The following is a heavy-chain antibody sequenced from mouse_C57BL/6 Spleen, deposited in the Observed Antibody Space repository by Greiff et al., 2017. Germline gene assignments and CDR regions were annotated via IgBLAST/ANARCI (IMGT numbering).Heavy chain of an antibody. Sequence: EVQGVESGPELVKPGASVKIPCKASGYTFTDYNMDWVKQSHGKSLEWIGDINPNNGGPIYNQKFKGKATLTVDKSSSTAYMELRSLTSEDTAVYYCARRDDYDTMDYWGQGTSVTVSS. CDR3: ARRDDYDTMDY. CDR1: GYTFTDYN. CDR2: INPNNGGP. V-gene: IGHV1-18*01. D-gene: IGHD2-4*01. J-gene: IGHJ4*01.